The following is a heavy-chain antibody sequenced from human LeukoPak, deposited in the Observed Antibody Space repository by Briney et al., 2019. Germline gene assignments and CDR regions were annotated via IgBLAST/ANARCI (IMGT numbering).Heavy chain of an antibody. D-gene: IGHD3-22*01. J-gene: IGHJ3*02. CDR2: INPNSGGT. Sequence: ASVKVSCKASGYSFTGYYIHWVRQAPGQGLEWMGWINPNSGGTNYAQKLQGRVTMTTDTSTSTAYMELRSLRSDGTAVYYCASLFSSTHYYDSSGYYWGNAFDIWGQGTMVTVSS. V-gene: IGHV1-2*02. CDR3: ASLFSSTHYYDSSGYYWGNAFDI. CDR1: GYSFTGYY.